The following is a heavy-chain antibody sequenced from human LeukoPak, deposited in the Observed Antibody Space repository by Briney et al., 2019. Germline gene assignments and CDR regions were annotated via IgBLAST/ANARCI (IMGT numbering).Heavy chain of an antibody. CDR2: IIPIFGTA. CDR1: GGTFSSYA. Sequence: SVKVSCKASGGTFSSYAISWARQAPGQGLEWMGGIIPIFGTANYAQKFQGRVTITADESTSTAYMELSSLRSEDTAVYYCARLGSYYDSSGYPHEWGQGTLVTVSS. V-gene: IGHV1-69*13. CDR3: ARLGSYYDSSGYPHE. D-gene: IGHD3-22*01. J-gene: IGHJ4*02.